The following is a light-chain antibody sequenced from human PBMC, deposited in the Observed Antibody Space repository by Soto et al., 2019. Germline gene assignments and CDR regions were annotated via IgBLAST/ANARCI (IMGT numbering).Light chain of an antibody. Sequence: EIVLTQSPGTLSLSPGERATLSCRASQTFSSSYLGWYQQKPGQAPRFLIYGASSRATGIPDRFSGSGSGTDFTLTISRLEPEDFAVYYCQQYGTSPITFGHGTRLEIK. CDR2: GAS. V-gene: IGKV3-20*01. CDR1: QTFSSSY. J-gene: IGKJ5*01. CDR3: QQYGTSPIT.